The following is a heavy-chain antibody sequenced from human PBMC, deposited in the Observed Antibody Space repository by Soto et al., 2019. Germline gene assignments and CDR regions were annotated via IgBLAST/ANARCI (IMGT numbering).Heavy chain of an antibody. J-gene: IGHJ1*01. CDR3: VGAGTRDDF. V-gene: IGHV4-30-4*01. CDR1: GASVNTGDYY. Sequence: VQLQGSGPGLVKPSQTLSLTCTVSGASVNTGDYYWSYIRQSPGKGLEWLGYIFYSGDTYYNPSLKSRATISLNTSRNQISLTLTSVTDADPAVYFCVGAGTRDDFWGQGTMVTVSS. CDR2: IFYSGDT. D-gene: IGHD1-7*01.